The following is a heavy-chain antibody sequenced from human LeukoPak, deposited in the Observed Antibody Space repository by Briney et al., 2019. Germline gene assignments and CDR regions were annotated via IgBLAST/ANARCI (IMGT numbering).Heavy chain of an antibody. V-gene: IGHV4-39*01. D-gene: IGHD2-15*01. CDR3: ARYMGYCSGGSCYSTIVDAFDI. J-gene: IGHJ3*02. CDR1: GGSISSSSYY. Sequence: SETLSLTCTVSGGSISSSSYYWGWIRQPPGKGLEWIGGIYYSGSTYYNPSLKSRVTISVDTSKNQFSLKLSSVTAADTAVYYCARYMGYCSGGSCYSTIVDAFDIWGQGTMVTVSS. CDR2: IYYSGST.